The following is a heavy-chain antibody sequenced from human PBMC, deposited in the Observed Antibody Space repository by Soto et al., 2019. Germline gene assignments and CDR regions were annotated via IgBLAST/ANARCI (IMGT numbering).Heavy chain of an antibody. Sequence: PGGSLRLSCAASGFTFSDYCLSWIRQAAGKGLEWVSYISSSGSTIYYADSVKGRFTISMDNAKNSLYLQMNSLRAEDTAVYYCARGGATIFGPLYWGQGTPVKVSS. D-gene: IGHD3-10*02. CDR3: ARGGATIFGPLY. V-gene: IGHV3-11*01. J-gene: IGHJ4*02. CDR1: GFTFSDYC. CDR2: ISSSGSTI.